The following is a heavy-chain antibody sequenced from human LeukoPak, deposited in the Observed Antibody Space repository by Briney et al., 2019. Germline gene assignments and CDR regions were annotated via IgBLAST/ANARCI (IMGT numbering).Heavy chain of an antibody. D-gene: IGHD1-26*01. CDR2: ISSSSSYI. V-gene: IGHV3-21*01. J-gene: IGHJ4*02. CDR1: GFTFSSYS. Sequence: GGSLRLSCAASGFTFSSYSMNRVRQAPGKGLEWVSSISSSSSYIYYADSVKGRFTISRDNAKNSLYLQMNSLRAEDTAVYYCARDRWELRLDYWGQGTLVTVSS. CDR3: ARDRWELRLDY.